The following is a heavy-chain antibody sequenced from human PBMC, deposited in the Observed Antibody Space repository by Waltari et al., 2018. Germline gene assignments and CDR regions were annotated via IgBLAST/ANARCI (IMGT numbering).Heavy chain of an antibody. CDR2: IIPIFGTA. V-gene: IGHV1-69*13. J-gene: IGHJ4*02. CDR1: GGTFRSYA. Sequence: QVQLVQSGAEVKKPGSSVKVSCKASGGTFRSYAISWVRQAPGQGLEWMGRIIPIFGTANYAQKFQGRVTITADKSASAAYMGLSSLRSEYTAVYYCARDEHGDLQGGFDYWGQGTLVTVSS. CDR3: ARDEHGDLQGGFDY. D-gene: IGHD4-17*01.